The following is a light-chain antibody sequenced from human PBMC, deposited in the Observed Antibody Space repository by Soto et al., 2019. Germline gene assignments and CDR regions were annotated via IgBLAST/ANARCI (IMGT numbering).Light chain of an antibody. V-gene: IGKV4-1*01. Sequence: DIVMTQSPDSLAVSLGERATINCKSSQSVLYSSNNKNYLAWYQQKPGQPPKLLIYWASTRESGVPDRFSGSGSGTDFTLTIRSLQAEDVGVYYCQQYYSTPQTFGQGTKVDIK. CDR2: WAS. CDR3: QQYYSTPQT. CDR1: QSVLYSSNNKNY. J-gene: IGKJ1*01.